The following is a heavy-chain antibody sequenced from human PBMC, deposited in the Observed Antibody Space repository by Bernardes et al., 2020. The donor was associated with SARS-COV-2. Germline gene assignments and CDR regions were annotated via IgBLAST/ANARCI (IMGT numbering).Heavy chain of an antibody. CDR1: GGSIRSDY. V-gene: IGHV4-4*07. CDR2: SYSTGTT. D-gene: IGHD5-12*01. CDR3: ARDSGNIVTTNERFDY. J-gene: IGHJ4*01. Sequence: SETLSLTCTVSGGSIRSDYWSWIRQPAGPGLEWIGRSYSTGTTNYNPSLKSRGTMSVDTSKNQFSLKVTSVNAADTAVYCCARDSGNIVTTNERFDYWGHATMVTVSS.